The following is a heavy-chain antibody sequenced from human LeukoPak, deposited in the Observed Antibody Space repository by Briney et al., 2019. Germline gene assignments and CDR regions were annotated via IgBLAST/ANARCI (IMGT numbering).Heavy chain of an antibody. CDR3: ARNQWLVSYYFDY. CDR2: IWYDGSNK. D-gene: IGHD6-19*01. V-gene: IGHV3-33*01. CDR1: GFTFSSYG. J-gene: IGHJ4*02. Sequence: PGGSLRLSCAASGFTFSSYGMHWVRQAPGKGLEWVAVIWYDGSNKYYADSVKGRFTISRDNSKNTLYLQMNSLRAEDTAVYYCARNQWLVSYYFDYWGQGTLVTVSS.